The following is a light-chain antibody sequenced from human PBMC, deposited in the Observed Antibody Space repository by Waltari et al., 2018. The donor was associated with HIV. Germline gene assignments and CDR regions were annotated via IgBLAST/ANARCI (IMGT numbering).Light chain of an antibody. CDR3: VAWDDTLSGPV. V-gene: IGLV1-47*01. CDR1: SSNIESNY. J-gene: IGLJ2*01. CDR2: RDG. Sequence: QSLLTQSPSASGAPGQRVTISCSGSSSNIESNYVYWYQQLPGTAPKLLIYRDGQRPSGVPDRFSASKSGTSASLDISGLRSEDETDYYCVAWDDTLSGPVFGGGTKLTVL.